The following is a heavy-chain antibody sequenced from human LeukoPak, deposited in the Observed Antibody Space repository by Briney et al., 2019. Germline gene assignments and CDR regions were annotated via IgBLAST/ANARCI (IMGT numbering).Heavy chain of an antibody. D-gene: IGHD4-17*01. CDR3: ARMDDYGDSLDY. J-gene: IGHJ4*02. V-gene: IGHV1-2*02. CDR2: INPNSGGT. Sequence: ASVKVSCKASGYTFTAYYMHWVRQAPGQGLEWMGWINPNSGGTDYAQKFQGRVTMTRDTSISTAYMELSRLRSDDTAVYYCARMDDYGDSLDYWGQGTLATVSS. CDR1: GYTFTAYY.